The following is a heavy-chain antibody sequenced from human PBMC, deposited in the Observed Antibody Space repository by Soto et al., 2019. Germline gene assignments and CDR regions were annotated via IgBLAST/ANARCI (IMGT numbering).Heavy chain of an antibody. V-gene: IGHV4-39*01. CDR3: AKVVVGATSHSDFDS. Sequence: QLQLQESGPGLVRPSETLSLTCTVSGGSIANNNYFWGWVRQPPGKGLEWIGSAAYCGGTYKNPSLKSRVTVSVDTSKNQFSLKLTSVTAADTAVYYCAKVVVGATSHSDFDSWGQGTLVTVSS. CDR2: AAYCGGT. D-gene: IGHD2-15*01. J-gene: IGHJ4*02. CDR1: GGSIANNNYF.